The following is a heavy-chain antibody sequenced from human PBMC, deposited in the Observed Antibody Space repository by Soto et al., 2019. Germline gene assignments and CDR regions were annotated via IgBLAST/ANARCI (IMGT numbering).Heavy chain of an antibody. D-gene: IGHD5-12*01. CDR2: IYYSGST. CDR3: ARDVGYDTYYYYYGMDV. V-gene: IGHV4-31*03. J-gene: IGHJ6*02. CDR1: GGSISSGGYY. Sequence: SETLSLTCTVSGGSISSGGYYWSWIRQHPGKGLEWIGYIYYSGSTYYNPSLKSRVTISVDTSKNQFSLKLSSVTAADTAVYYCARDVGYDTYYYYYGMDVWGQGTTVTVSS.